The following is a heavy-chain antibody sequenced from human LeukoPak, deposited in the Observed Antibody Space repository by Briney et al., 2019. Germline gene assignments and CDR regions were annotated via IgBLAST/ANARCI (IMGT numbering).Heavy chain of an antibody. CDR1: GFTFSTYA. CDR3: ATPLTVTTYNDAFDI. D-gene: IGHD4-17*01. CDR2: ISYDGSNK. J-gene: IGHJ3*02. Sequence: GGSLRLSCAASGFTFSTYAMHWVRQAPGKGLEWVAVISYDGSNKYYADSVKGRFTISRDNSKNTLYLQMNSLRAEDTAVYYCATPLTVTTYNDAFDIWGQGTMVTVSS. V-gene: IGHV3-30*04.